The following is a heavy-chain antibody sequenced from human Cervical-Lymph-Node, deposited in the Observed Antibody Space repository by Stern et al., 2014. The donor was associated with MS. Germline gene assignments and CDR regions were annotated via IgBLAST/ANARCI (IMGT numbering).Heavy chain of an antibody. CDR3: AVRYCSGGRCYSVPDV. D-gene: IGHD2-15*01. Sequence: VQLVESASEVKKPGASVKVSCKASEYTHNNYLIHWVRQAPGQRLDWMGVINPTGATNYAQKLQDRVTKTTAASHRTFYMELSRLRSEDTAVYYCAVRYCSGGRCYSVPDVWGQGTTVIVSS. J-gene: IGHJ6*02. V-gene: IGHV1-46*02. CDR1: EYTHNNYL. CDR2: INPTGAT.